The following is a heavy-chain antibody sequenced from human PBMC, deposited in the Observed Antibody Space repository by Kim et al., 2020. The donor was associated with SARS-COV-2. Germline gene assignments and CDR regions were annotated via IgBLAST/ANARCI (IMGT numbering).Heavy chain of an antibody. CDR1: GGSISSGSYY. CDR3: ARGGRLGEFFDP. D-gene: IGHD3-16*01. V-gene: IGHV4-61*02. Sequence: SETLSLTCTVSGGSISSGSYYWSWIRQPAGKGLEWIGRIYTSGSTNYNPSLKSRVTISVDTSKNQFSLKLSSVTAADTAVYYCARGGRLGEFFDPWGQGTLVTVSS. J-gene: IGHJ5*02. CDR2: IYTSGST.